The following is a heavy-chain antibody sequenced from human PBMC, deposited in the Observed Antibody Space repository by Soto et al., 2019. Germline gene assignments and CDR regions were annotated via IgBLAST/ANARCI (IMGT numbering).Heavy chain of an antibody. Sequence: QVQLVQSGAEMKKPGSSVKVSCQPSGGTFNTYAMNWVRQAPGQGPEWMGDISPMFGAANYAPKFQRRVTITADESTGTSYMQLSSLTSEDTALYVCAREVQVHTPAFVYWGQGTLVTVSS. V-gene: IGHV1-69*19. CDR3: AREVQVHTPAFVY. CDR2: ISPMFGAA. J-gene: IGHJ4*02. D-gene: IGHD3-10*01. CDR1: GGTFNTYA.